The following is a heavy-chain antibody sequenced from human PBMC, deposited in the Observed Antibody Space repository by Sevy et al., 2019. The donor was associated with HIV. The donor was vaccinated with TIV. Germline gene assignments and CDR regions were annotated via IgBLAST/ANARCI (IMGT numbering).Heavy chain of an antibody. V-gene: IGHV3-30*02. J-gene: IGHJ4*02. D-gene: IGHD3-22*01. CDR2: IRYDGSNK. CDR3: AKDSGNHRASSGYYPDY. Sequence: GGSLRLSCAASGFTFSSYGMHWVRQAPGKGLEWVAFIRYDGSNKYYADSVKGRFTISRDNSKNTLYLQMNSLRAEDTAVYYCAKDSGNHRASSGYYPDYWGQGTLVTVSS. CDR1: GFTFSSYG.